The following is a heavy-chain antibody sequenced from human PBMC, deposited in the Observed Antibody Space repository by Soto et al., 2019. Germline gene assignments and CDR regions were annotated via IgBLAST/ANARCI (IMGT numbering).Heavy chain of an antibody. CDR2: ISGSGGST. V-gene: IGHV3-23*01. D-gene: IGHD6-19*01. CDR3: AKIDSGWKSFDY. CDR1: GFTFRSYT. Sequence: PGGSLRLSCAASGFTFRSYTMSWVRQSPGKGLEWVSAISGSGGSTYYADSVKGRFTISRDNSKNTLYMQMNSLRAEDTAVYYCAKIDSGWKSFDYWGQGTPVTVSS. J-gene: IGHJ4*02.